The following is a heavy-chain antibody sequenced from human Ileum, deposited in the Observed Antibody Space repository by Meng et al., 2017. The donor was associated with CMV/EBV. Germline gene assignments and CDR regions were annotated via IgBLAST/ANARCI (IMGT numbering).Heavy chain of an antibody. CDR1: GFTFSTYA. Sequence: QGHLVESVGGVVQPGRALRLSVAASGFTFSTYAMHWVRQAPGKGLEWVAVISYDGSNKYYTDSVKGRFTISRDNSKNTLYLQMNSLRAEDTAVYYCARDGDTSGYFPRYWGQGTLVTASS. CDR2: ISYDGSNK. CDR3: ARDGDTSGYFPRY. J-gene: IGHJ4*02. D-gene: IGHD3-22*01. V-gene: IGHV3-30-3*01.